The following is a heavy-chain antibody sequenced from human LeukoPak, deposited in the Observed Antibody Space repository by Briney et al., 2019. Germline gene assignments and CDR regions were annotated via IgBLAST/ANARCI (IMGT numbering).Heavy chain of an antibody. CDR2: ISYDGSNK. J-gene: IGHJ4*02. CDR1: GFTFSSYA. Sequence: GGSLRLSCAASGFTFSSYAMHWVRQAPGEGLEWVAVISYDGSNKYYADSVKGRFIISRDNSKNTRYLQMNSLRAEDTAVYYCAKDVDTAMEHFDYWGQGTLVTVSS. V-gene: IGHV3-30-3*01. CDR3: AKDVDTAMEHFDY. D-gene: IGHD5-18*01.